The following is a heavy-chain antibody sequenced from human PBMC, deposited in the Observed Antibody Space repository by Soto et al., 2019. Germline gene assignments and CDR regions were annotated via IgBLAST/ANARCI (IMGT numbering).Heavy chain of an antibody. CDR1: GFTFGDYA. CDR3: TRDRYYDSSGYLQAFDT. Sequence: GGSLRLSCTASGFTFGDYAMSWFRQAPGKGLESVGFIRSKAYGGTTEYAASVKGRFTISRDDSKSIAYLQMNSLKTEDTAVYYCTRDRYYDSSGYLQAFDTWGQGTMVTVSS. D-gene: IGHD3-22*01. J-gene: IGHJ3*02. CDR2: IRSKAYGGTT. V-gene: IGHV3-49*03.